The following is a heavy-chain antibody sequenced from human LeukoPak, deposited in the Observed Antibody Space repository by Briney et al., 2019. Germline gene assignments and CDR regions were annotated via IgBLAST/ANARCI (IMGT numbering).Heavy chain of an antibody. Sequence: PSETLSLTCTVSGGSFSSSSYYWGWIRQPPGKGLEWIGSMYYSGSTYYNASLRSRVTISVDTSKNQSSLKLSSVTAADTAVYYCARHFDRDGYKSNAFDIWGQGTMVTVSS. CDR1: GGSFSSSSYY. CDR2: MYYSGST. D-gene: IGHD5-24*01. CDR3: ARHFDRDGYKSNAFDI. J-gene: IGHJ3*02. V-gene: IGHV4-39*01.